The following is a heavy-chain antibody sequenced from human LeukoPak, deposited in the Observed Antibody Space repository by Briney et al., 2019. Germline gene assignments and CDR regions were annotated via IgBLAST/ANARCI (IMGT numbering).Heavy chain of an antibody. J-gene: IGHJ4*02. D-gene: IGHD3-3*01. CDR2: ISAYNGNT. Sequence: GASVKVSCKASGYTFTSYGISWVRQAPGQGLERMGWISAYNGNTNYAQKLQGRVTMTTDTSTSTAYMELRSLRSDDTAVYYCARDTNSGDFWSGYFVYWGQGTLVTVSS. V-gene: IGHV1-18*01. CDR3: ARDTNSGDFWSGYFVY. CDR1: GYTFTSYG.